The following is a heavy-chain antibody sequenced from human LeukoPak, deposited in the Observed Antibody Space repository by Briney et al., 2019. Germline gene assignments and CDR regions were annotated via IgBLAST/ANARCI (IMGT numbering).Heavy chain of an antibody. CDR2: IIPIFGTA. Sequence: SVKVSCKASGGTFSSYAISWVRQAPGQGLEWMGGIIPIFGTANYAQKFQGRVTITADESTSTAYMELSSLRSEDTAVYYCARDLGPGLGAFDIWGQGTMVTVSS. V-gene: IGHV1-69*01. CDR1: GGTFSSYA. CDR3: ARDLGPGLGAFDI. D-gene: IGHD1-14*01. J-gene: IGHJ3*02.